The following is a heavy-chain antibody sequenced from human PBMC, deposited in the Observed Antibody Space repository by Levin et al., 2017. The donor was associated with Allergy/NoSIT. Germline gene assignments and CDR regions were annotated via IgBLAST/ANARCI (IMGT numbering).Heavy chain of an antibody. CDR3: AKDADHSNSLYDFDY. J-gene: IGHJ4*02. D-gene: IGHD6-13*01. Sequence: GGSLRLSCAASGFTFSTYALSWVRQAPGKGLEWVSTISGSGYSTSYADSVKGRFTISRDYSKNTLYLQMNSLRAEDTAVYYCAKDADHSNSLYDFDYWSQGALVTVSS. CDR2: ISGSGYST. V-gene: IGHV3-23*01. CDR1: GFTFSTYA.